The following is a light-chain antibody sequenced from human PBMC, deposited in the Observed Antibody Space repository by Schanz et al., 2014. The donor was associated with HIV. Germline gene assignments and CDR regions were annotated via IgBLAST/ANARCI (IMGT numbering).Light chain of an antibody. Sequence: QSALTQPASVSGSPGQSITISCTGTSSDVGGYNYVSWYQQHPGKAPKLMIYEVSKRPSGVPDRFSGSKSGSTASLTVSGLQAEDEADYYCSSYAGSKNLVVFGGGTKVTVL. CDR3: SSYAGSKNLVV. V-gene: IGLV2-8*01. CDR2: EVS. CDR1: SSDVGGYNY. J-gene: IGLJ2*01.